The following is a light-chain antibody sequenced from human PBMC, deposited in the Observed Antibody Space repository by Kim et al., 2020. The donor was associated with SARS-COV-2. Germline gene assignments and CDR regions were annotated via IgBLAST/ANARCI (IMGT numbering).Light chain of an antibody. J-gene: IGLJ1*01. Sequence: SYELTQPPSVSVSPGQTASITCSGDKSGDKYACWYQHKPGQSPVLVIYQDSKRPSGIPERFSGSNSGNTATLTISGTQAMDEADYYCQAWDSSTYVFGTG. CDR2: QDS. CDR3: QAWDSSTYV. V-gene: IGLV3-1*01. CDR1: KSGDKY.